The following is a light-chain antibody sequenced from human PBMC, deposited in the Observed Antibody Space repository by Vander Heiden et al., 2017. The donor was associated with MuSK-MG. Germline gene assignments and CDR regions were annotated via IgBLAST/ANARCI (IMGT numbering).Light chain of an antibody. V-gene: IGLV2-14*01. Sequence: SALTQPASVSGSPGQSITMSCTGIRRDVGGYNYVSWYPQPPGKAPNLMIYDVSYRPSGVSNRFSGSKSGNTASLTISGLQAEDEADYYCISYTSSSTLGVFGGGTKLTVL. J-gene: IGLJ2*01. CDR1: RRDVGGYNY. CDR2: DVS. CDR3: ISYTSSSTLGV.